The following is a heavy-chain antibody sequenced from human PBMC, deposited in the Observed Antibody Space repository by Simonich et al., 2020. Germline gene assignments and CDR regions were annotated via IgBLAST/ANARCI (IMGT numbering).Heavy chain of an antibody. J-gene: IGHJ6*03. D-gene: IGHD7-27*01. Sequence: QVQLVQSGAEVKKPGASVKVSCKASGYTFTGYYMHWVRQAPGQGLEWRGWIKPNSGGTNDAQKFQGRVTMTRDTSISTAYMELSRLRSDDTAVYYCARGALTGDYYYMDVWGKGTTVTVSS. CDR2: IKPNSGGT. CDR3: ARGALTGDYYYMDV. V-gene: IGHV1-2*02. CDR1: GYTFTGYY.